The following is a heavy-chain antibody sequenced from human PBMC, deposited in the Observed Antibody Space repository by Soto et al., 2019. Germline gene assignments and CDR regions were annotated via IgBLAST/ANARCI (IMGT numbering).Heavy chain of an antibody. CDR3: ARGEEGGYR. D-gene: IGHD5-12*01. J-gene: IGHJ4*02. CDR2: ISYSGST. CDR1: GDSISSYY. Sequence: QVQLQESGPGLVKPSETLSLTCTVSGDSISSYYWNWIRQPPGKGPEWTGYISYSGSTYYNPSLKSRVTISVDTSKNQFSLKLSSGTAADTAVYYCARGEEGGYRWGQGTLVTVSS. V-gene: IGHV4-59*12.